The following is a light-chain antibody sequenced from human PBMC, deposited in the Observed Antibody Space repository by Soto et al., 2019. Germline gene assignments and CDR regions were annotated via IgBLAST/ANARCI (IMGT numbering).Light chain of an antibody. Sequence: EIVMTQSPATLSVSPGERATLSCRASQSVSSKLAWYQQKPGQTPRLLIFGASTRATGIAARFSGSGSGTEFTLTISSQQSEDFAVYYCLQYNNWPWTFGQGTKWIS. CDR1: QSVSSK. V-gene: IGKV3-15*01. CDR2: GAS. CDR3: LQYNNWPWT. J-gene: IGKJ1*01.